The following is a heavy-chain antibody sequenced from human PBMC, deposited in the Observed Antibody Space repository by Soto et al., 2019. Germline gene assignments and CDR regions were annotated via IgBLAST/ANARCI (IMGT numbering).Heavy chain of an antibody. D-gene: IGHD2-15*01. CDR2: IYYSGST. CDR3: ARSCSGGNCFSPFFDY. J-gene: IGHJ4*02. V-gene: IGHV4-61*01. CDR1: GGSVSSGSYY. Sequence: PSETLSLTCTVSGGSVSSGSYYWSWIRKPQGKGLEWIGYIYYSGSTNYNPSLKSRVTISVDTSKNQFSLKLSSVTAADTAVYYCARSCSGGNCFSPFFDYWGQGTLVTVSS.